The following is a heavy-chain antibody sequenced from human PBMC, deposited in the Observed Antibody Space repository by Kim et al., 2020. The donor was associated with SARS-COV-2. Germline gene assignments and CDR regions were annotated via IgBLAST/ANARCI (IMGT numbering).Heavy chain of an antibody. CDR3: AREARIAYGMDG. D-gene: IGHD2-15*01. CDR1: GFTVSTNY. CDR2: IYSDGST. Sequence: GGSLRLSCAASGFTVSTNYMNWVRQAPGKGLEWVSVIYSDGSTYYADSVKGRFTISRDNSKNTVYLQMNSLRADDTAVDYCAREARIAYGMDGWGKG. V-gene: IGHV3-53*01. J-gene: IGHJ6*04.